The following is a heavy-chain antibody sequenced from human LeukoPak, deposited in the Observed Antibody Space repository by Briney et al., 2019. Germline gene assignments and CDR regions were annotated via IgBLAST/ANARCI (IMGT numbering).Heavy chain of an antibody. D-gene: IGHD3-22*01. Sequence: ASVKVSCKASGYTFSRYAINWVRQAPGQGLEWMGWINTNTGNPTYAQGFTGRFVFSLDTSVSTAYLQISSLKAEDTAVYYCARSYYDSSGYEYYFDYWGQGTLVTVSS. CDR2: INTNTGNP. V-gene: IGHV7-4-1*02. CDR1: GYTFSRYA. J-gene: IGHJ4*02. CDR3: ARSYYDSSGYEYYFDY.